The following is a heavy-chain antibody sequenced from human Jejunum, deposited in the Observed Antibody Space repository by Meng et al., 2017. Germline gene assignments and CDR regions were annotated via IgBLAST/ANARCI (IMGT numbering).Heavy chain of an antibody. J-gene: IGHJ4*02. CDR1: GYTFTTYF. CDR2: VNTDNGNT. V-gene: IGHV1-3*04. CDR3: AVPPCSGGWCYFDY. D-gene: IGHD6-19*01. Sequence: QVQLVQSGAEVKKPGASVKVSCKASGYTFTTYFIHWVRQAPGQRLEWMGWVNTDNGNTKYSQKFQDRVTITRDTSASTVYMDLRSLTSEDTAVYYCAVPPCSGGWCYFDYWGQGALVTVSS.